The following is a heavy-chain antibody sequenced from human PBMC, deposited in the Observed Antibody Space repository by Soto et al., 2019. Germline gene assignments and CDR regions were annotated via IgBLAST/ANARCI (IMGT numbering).Heavy chain of an antibody. CDR3: ARDQGYSGYDYGRPV. V-gene: IGHV3-48*02. CDR1: GFTFSIYS. CDR2: ISSSSSTI. J-gene: IGHJ6*02. D-gene: IGHD5-12*01. Sequence: PGGSLRLSCAASGFTFSIYSMNWVRQAPGKGLEWVSYISSSSSTIYYADSVKGRFTISRDNAKNSLYLQMNSLRDEDTAVYYWARDQGYSGYDYGRPVWGQGTTVTAP.